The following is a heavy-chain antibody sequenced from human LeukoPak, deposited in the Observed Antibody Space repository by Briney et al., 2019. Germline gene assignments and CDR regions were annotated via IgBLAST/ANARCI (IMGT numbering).Heavy chain of an antibody. J-gene: IGHJ4*02. CDR3: ARVSDDYDSSGYPDY. CDR1: GFTFSSYW. CDR2: INSDGSST. D-gene: IGHD3-22*01. Sequence: GGSLRLSCAASGFTFSSYWMSWVRQAPGKGLVWVSRINSDGSSTSYADSVKGRFTISRDNAKNTLYLQMNSLRAEDTAVYYCARVSDDYDSSGYPDYWGQGTLVTVSS. V-gene: IGHV3-74*01.